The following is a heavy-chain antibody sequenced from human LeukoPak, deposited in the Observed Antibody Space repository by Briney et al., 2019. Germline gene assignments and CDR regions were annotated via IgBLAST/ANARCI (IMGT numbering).Heavy chain of an antibody. CDR3: ARDRGARGYYMDV. J-gene: IGHJ6*03. V-gene: IGHV3-48*01. CDR2: ISSTGTTI. Sequence: PGGSLRLSCAASRFTFSSYSMHWVRQAPGKGLEWVSYISSTGTTIYYADSVKGRFTISRDNAKNSLYLQMNSLRAEDTAVYYCARDRGARGYYMDVWGKGTTVTVSS. CDR1: RFTFSSYS. D-gene: IGHD3-10*01.